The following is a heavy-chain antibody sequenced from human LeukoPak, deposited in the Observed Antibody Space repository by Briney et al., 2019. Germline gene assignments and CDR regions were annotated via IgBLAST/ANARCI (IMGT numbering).Heavy chain of an antibody. CDR2: IIPMFGTA. CDR3: ARDRYYDFWSGSHYFDY. D-gene: IGHD3-3*01. CDR1: GGTFSSYA. J-gene: IGHJ4*02. Sequence: GASVKVSCTASGGTFSSYAINWVRQAPGQGLEWMGGIIPMFGTANYAQSFQGRVTITADKSTSTTYMELSSLRSEDTAMYYCARDRYYDFWSGSHYFDYGGQGTWSPSPQ. V-gene: IGHV1-69*06.